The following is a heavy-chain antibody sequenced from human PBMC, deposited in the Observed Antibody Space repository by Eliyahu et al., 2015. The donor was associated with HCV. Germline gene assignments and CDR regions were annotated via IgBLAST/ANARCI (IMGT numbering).Heavy chain of an antibody. CDR2: IHYSGST. J-gene: IGHJ5*02. D-gene: IGHD6-19*01. CDR1: GGSITPYX. CDR3: ASGGGGIAVAGTGGWFDP. Sequence: QVQLQESGPGLVKPSETLSLTCTVSGGSITPYXWSWIRQPPGKGLEWIGYIHYSGSTNYNPSLKSRVTISVDTSKNQFSLKLTSVTAADTAVYYCASGGGGIAVAGTGGWFDPWGQGTLVTVSS. V-gene: IGHV4-59*01.